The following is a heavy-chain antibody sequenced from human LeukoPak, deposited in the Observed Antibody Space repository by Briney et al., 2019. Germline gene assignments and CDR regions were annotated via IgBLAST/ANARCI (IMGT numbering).Heavy chain of an antibody. D-gene: IGHD6-19*01. CDR2: IHTSGST. CDR1: GGSISSYY. Sequence: SETLSLTCTVSGGSISSYYWNWIRQPAGKGLEWIGRIHTSGSTNYNPSLKSRVTMSVNTSKNQFSLKLSSVTAADTAVYYCARGKVVAGTPGQNSWDYWGQGTLVTVSS. V-gene: IGHV4-4*07. CDR3: ARGKVVAGTPGQNSWDY. J-gene: IGHJ4*02.